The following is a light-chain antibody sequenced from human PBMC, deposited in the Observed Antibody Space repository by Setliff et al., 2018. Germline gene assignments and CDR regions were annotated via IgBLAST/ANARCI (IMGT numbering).Light chain of an antibody. J-gene: IGLJ1*01. CDR2: DVS. V-gene: IGLV2-23*02. CDR3: CSYAGGSTYV. Sequence: QSALTQPASVSGSPGQSVTIPCTGTNNDVGACNYASWYQQHPGKAPKFMIYDVSKRSSGASDRFSGSKSGNTASLTISGLQAEDEADYYCCSYAGGSTYVFGTGTKVTVL. CDR1: NNDVGACNY.